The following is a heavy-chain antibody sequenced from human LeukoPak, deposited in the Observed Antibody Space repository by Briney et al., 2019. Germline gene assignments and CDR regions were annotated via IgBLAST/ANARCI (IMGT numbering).Heavy chain of an antibody. CDR3: ARVHSNYLQLWLSHFDY. J-gene: IGHJ4*02. CDR1: GFTVSSNY. D-gene: IGHD5-18*01. V-gene: IGHV3-66*01. CDR2: IESGGTT. Sequence: SGRSLRLSCAASGFTVSSNYMSWVRQAPGKGLEWVSVIESGGTTYYADSVKGRFTISRDNSKNTLHLQMNSLRAEDTAVYYCARVHSNYLQLWLSHFDYWGQGTLVTVSS.